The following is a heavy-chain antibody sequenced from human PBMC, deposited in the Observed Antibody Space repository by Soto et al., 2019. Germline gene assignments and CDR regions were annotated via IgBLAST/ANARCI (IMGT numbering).Heavy chain of an antibody. CDR2: IWYDGSNK. V-gene: IGHV3-33*01. Sequence: PGGSLRLSCAASGFTFSSYGMHWVRQAPGKGLEWVAVIWYDGSNKYYADSVKGRFTISRDNSKNTLYLQMNSLRAEDTAVYYCARGSNGYQLPFYGMDVWGQGTTVTVSS. CDR3: ARGSNGYQLPFYGMDV. CDR1: GFTFSSYG. J-gene: IGHJ6*02. D-gene: IGHD5-18*01.